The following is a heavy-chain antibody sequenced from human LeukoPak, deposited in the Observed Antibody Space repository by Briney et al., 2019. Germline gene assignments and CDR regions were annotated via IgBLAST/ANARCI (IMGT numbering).Heavy chain of an antibody. CDR1: GFTFNTYT. CDR2: ISYDGSNK. D-gene: IGHD3-3*01. V-gene: IGHV3-30*03. J-gene: IGHJ4*02. CDR3: ARRAYYDFWSGYCDY. Sequence: QSGGSLRLSCAASGFTFNTYTMNWVRQAPGKGLEWVAVISYDGSNKYYAGSVKGRFTISRDNSKNTLYLQMNSLRAEDTAVYYCARRAYYDFWSGYCDYWGQGTLVTVSS.